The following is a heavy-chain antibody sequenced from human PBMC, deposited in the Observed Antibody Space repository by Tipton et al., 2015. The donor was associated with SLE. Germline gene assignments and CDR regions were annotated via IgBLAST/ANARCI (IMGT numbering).Heavy chain of an antibody. V-gene: IGHV3-21*01. CDR2: ISSSSSYI. CDR3: ASKDYYDSSGYSRYYYMDV. CDR1: GFTFSSYS. J-gene: IGHJ6*03. Sequence: SLRLSCAASGFTFSSYSMNWVRQAPGKGLEWVSSISSSSSYIYYADSVKGRFTISRDNAKNSLYLQMNSLRAEDTAVYYCASKDYYDSSGYSRYYYMDVWGKGTTVTVSS. D-gene: IGHD3-22*01.